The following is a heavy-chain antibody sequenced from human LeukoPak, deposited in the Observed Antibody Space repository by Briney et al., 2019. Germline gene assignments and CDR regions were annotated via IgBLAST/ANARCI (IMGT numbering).Heavy chain of an antibody. Sequence: ASVKVSCKASGGTFSSYALSWVRQAPGQGLEWMGRIIPIFGTANYAQKFQGRVTMTRSTSISTAYMELSSLRSEDTAVYYCARGGTARFDPWGQGTLVTVSS. V-gene: IGHV1-69*05. CDR2: IIPIFGTA. J-gene: IGHJ5*02. D-gene: IGHD1-14*01. CDR3: ARGGTARFDP. CDR1: GGTFSSYA.